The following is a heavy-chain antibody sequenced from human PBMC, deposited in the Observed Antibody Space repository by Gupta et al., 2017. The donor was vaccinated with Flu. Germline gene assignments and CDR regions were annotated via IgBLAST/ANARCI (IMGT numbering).Heavy chain of an antibody. Sequence: QVQLVQSGAEVKKPGSSVKVSCKASGGTVSNYAISWVRQAPGQGLEWMGGIIPIFGPPNYAQEFQGRVTITADIFTSTAYMELSSLRSEDTAVYYCARALDSGTFYSGMDVWGQGTTVTVS. CDR3: ARALDSGTFYSGMDV. CDR1: GGTVSNYA. V-gene: IGHV1-69*06. D-gene: IGHD1-26*01. J-gene: IGHJ6*02. CDR2: IIPIFGPP.